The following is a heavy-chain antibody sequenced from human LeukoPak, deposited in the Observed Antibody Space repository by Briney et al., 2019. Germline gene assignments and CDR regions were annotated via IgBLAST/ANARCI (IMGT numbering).Heavy chain of an antibody. CDR1: GGTFSSYA. J-gene: IGHJ4*02. D-gene: IGHD3-22*01. CDR3: ARDTPLYYYDSSGYYARCYFDY. CDR2: ISAYNGNT. Sequence: ASVKVSCKASGGTFSSYAISWVRQAPGQGLEWMGWISAYNGNTNYAQKLQGRVTMTTDTSTSTAYMELRSLRSDDTAVYYCARDTPLYYYDSSGYYARCYFDYWGQGTLVTVSS. V-gene: IGHV1-18*01.